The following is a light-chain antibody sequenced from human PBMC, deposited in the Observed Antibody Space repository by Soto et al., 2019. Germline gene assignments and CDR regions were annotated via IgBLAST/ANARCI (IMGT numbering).Light chain of an antibody. Sequence: QSALTQPASVSGSPGQSITISCTGTGNDVGGYNYVSWYQQHPGKAPKLMIYDVSNRPSGVSNRFSGSKSGNTASLTISGLQAEDADDYYCSSFTSSTTRVFGAGTKLTVL. CDR1: GNDVGGYNY. V-gene: IGLV2-14*01. CDR2: DVS. CDR3: SSFTSSTTRV. J-gene: IGLJ1*01.